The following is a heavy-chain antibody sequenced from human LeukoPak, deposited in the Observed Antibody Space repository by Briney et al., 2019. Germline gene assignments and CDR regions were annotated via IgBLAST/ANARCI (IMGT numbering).Heavy chain of an antibody. Sequence: ASVKVSCKASGYTFTGYYMHWVRQAPGQGLEWMGWINPNSGGTNYAQKFQGRVTMTRDTSISTAYMELSRLRSDDTAAYYCARGRGPHYYGSGSYFDYWGQGTLVTVSS. D-gene: IGHD3-10*01. CDR2: INPNSGGT. CDR3: ARGRGPHYYGSGSYFDY. CDR1: GYTFTGYY. V-gene: IGHV1-2*02. J-gene: IGHJ4*02.